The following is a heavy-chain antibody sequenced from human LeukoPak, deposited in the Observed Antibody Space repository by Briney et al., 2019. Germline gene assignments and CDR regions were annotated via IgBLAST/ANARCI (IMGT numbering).Heavy chain of an antibody. CDR1: GGSISTSSYY. CDR2: NYYTGST. J-gene: IGHJ5*02. V-gene: IGHV4-39*01. CDR3: ARRPYRGRFDP. Sequence: SETLSLTCTISGGSISTSSYYWGWIRQPPGKGLEWIGTNYYTGSTSYNPSLKSRVTISVDTSKNQFSLKLSSVTAADTAVYYCARRPYRGRFDPWGQGTLVTVSS. D-gene: IGHD5-12*01.